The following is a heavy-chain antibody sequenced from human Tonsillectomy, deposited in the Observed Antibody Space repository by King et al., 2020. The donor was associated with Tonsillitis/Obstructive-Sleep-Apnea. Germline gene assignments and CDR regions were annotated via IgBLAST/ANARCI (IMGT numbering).Heavy chain of an antibody. V-gene: IGHV3-30*18. CDR2: ISYNGSDK. J-gene: IGHJ3*02. Sequence: VQLVESGGGVVQPGRSLRLSCAASGFTFSNYGMHWVRQAPGKGLEWVAVISYNGSDKYYADSRKGRFTISRDNSKNQLYVEMNSLRAEYTAVYYCAKARGSYFLRDVFDIWGQGTMVTVSS. D-gene: IGHD1-26*01. CDR3: AKARGSYFLRDVFDI. CDR1: GFTFSNYG.